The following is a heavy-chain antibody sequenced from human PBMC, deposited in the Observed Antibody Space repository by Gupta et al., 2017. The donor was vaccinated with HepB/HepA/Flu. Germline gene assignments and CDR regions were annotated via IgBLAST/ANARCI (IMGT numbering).Heavy chain of an antibody. CDR1: GFTFSSYA. CDR2: ISGSGGRT. V-gene: IGHV3-23*01. J-gene: IGHJ4*02. CDR3: AKTAGWDSGSYCIY. Sequence: EVQLLESGGGLVQPGGSLRLSCAASGFTFSSYARSWVRQAPGKGLEWVSAISGSGGRTYYADAVKGRFTISRDNSKNTLYRHMNSMRAEDTAVYYCAKTAGWDSGSYCIYGGQGSLVTVSS. D-gene: IGHD1-26*01.